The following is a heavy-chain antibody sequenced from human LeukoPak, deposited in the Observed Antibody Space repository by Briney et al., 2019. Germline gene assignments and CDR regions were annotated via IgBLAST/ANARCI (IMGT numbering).Heavy chain of an antibody. Sequence: SETLSLTCTVSGGSINTPTYYWGWVRQPPGTGLEWIGSVYYTESTDYNPSLKSRVTISIDTSKNQFSLKLSSVTAADTAVFYCARLSVLPYGSGSYSIDYWGQGTLVTVSS. D-gene: IGHD3-10*01. V-gene: IGHV4-39*01. CDR1: GGSINTPTYY. CDR2: VYYTEST. CDR3: ARLSVLPYGSGSYSIDY. J-gene: IGHJ4*02.